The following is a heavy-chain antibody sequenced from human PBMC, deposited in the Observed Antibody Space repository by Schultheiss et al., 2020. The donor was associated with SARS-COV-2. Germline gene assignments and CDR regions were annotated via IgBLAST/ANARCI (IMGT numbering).Heavy chain of an antibody. J-gene: IGHJ3*02. V-gene: IGHV4-34*01. Sequence: GSLRLSCAASGFTFSNAWMSWIRQPPGKGLEWIGEINHSGSTNYNPSLKSRVTISVDTSKNQFSLKLSSVTAADTAVYYCARMSPKVATILAFDIWGQGTMVTVSS. D-gene: IGHD5-12*01. CDR1: GFTFSNAW. CDR2: INHSGST. CDR3: ARMSPKVATILAFDI.